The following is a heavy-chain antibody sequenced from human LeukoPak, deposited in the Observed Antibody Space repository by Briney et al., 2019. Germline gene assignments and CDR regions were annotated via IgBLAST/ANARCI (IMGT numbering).Heavy chain of an antibody. Sequence: GGSLRLSCAASGFTFSIYSMNWVRQAPGKGLEWISYISASSNTIYYADSVKGRFTISRDNAKNSLYLQMNSLRVDDTAVYYCAPTDDFWSGPFDHWGQGTLVTVSS. V-gene: IGHV3-48*01. CDR3: APTDDFWSGPFDH. CDR2: ISASSNTI. CDR1: GFTFSIYS. D-gene: IGHD3-3*01. J-gene: IGHJ4*02.